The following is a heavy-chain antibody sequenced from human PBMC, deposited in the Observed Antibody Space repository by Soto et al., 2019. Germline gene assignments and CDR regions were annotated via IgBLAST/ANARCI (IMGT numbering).Heavy chain of an antibody. Sequence: GGSLRLSCAASGFTFSSYGMHWVRQAPGKGLEWVAVISYDGSNKYYADSVKGRFTISRDNSKNTLYLQMNSLRAEDTAVYYCAKDRGGSSHFDYWGQGTLVTVSS. D-gene: IGHD1-26*01. CDR3: AKDRGGSSHFDY. V-gene: IGHV3-30*18. CDR1: GFTFSSYG. CDR2: ISYDGSNK. J-gene: IGHJ4*02.